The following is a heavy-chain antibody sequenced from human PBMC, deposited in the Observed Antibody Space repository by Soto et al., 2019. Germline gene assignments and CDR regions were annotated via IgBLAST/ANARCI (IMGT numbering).Heavy chain of an antibody. CDR1: GYTFTSYG. Sequence: GASVKVSCKASGYTFTSYGISWVRQAPGQGLEWMGWISAYNGNTNYAQKLQGRVTMTTDTSTSTAYMELRSLRSDDTAVYYCARRIRKAHYYYDSSGYYRPIDAFDIWGQGTMVTVSS. V-gene: IGHV1-18*01. CDR3: ARRIRKAHYYYDSSGYYRPIDAFDI. CDR2: ISAYNGNT. J-gene: IGHJ3*02. D-gene: IGHD3-22*01.